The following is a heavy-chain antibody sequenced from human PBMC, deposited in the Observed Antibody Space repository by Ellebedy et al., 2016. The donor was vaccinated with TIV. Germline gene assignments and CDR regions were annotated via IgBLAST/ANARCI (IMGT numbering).Heavy chain of an antibody. CDR3: ASRAASWYSDNNWFDP. J-gene: IGHJ5*02. V-gene: IGHV3-48*02. CDR2: INAGGERI. D-gene: IGHD6-13*01. CDR1: GFNFGDYS. Sequence: GESLKISCAGSGFNFGDYSMNWVRQAPGKGLEWISYINAGGERIYYADSVKGRFTISRDNARKILYLHMNSLRDEDTAVYYCASRAASWYSDNNWFDPWGQGSPVTVSS.